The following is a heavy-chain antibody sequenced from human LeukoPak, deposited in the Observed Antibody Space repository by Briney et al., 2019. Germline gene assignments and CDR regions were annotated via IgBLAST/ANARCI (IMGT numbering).Heavy chain of an antibody. CDR2: IHYSGST. V-gene: IGHV4-59*08. J-gene: IGHJ4*02. Sequence: KPSETLSLTCTVPGGSISSSFWSWIRQSPGKGLEWIGSIHYSGSTNYNPSLKSRVTISVDTSKNQFSLKMNSVTAADTAVCYCARLASSGWSHCDYWGQGTLVTVSS. CDR1: GGSISSSF. D-gene: IGHD6-19*01. CDR3: ARLASSGWSHCDY.